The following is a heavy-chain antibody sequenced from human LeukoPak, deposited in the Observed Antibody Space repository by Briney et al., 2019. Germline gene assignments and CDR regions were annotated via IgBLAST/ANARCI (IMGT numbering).Heavy chain of an antibody. Sequence: ASEALSLTCAVYGGSFSGYYWSWIRQPPGKGLEWIGEINHSGSTNYNPSLKSRITISVDTSKNQFSLKLSSVTAADTAVYYCARGRGDSSGYYYIDYWGQGTLVTVSS. CDR2: INHSGST. CDR3: ARGRGDSSGYYYIDY. CDR1: GGSFSGYY. V-gene: IGHV4-34*01. D-gene: IGHD3-22*01. J-gene: IGHJ4*02.